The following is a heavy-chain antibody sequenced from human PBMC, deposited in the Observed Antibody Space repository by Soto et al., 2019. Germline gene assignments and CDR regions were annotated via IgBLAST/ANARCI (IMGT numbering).Heavy chain of an antibody. Sequence: PSETLSLTCHVSGGSIDGSNCYWDWLRQPPGKGLEWIGSIYYSGSTYYTPPLKSRVTISVDTSKNQFSLKLSSVTAADTAVYYCACIFSGGYGYGFYYYGMDVWGQGTTVTVSS. CDR3: ACIFSGGYGYGFYYYGMDV. CDR1: GGSIDGSNCY. J-gene: IGHJ6*02. V-gene: IGHV4-39*01. CDR2: IYYSGST. D-gene: IGHD5-18*01.